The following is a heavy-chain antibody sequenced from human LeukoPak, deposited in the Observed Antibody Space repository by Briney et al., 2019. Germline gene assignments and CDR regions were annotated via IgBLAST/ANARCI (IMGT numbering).Heavy chain of an antibody. J-gene: IGHJ6*03. CDR2: INHSGST. Sequence: PSETLSLTCAVYGGSFSGYYWSWIRQPPGKGLEWIGEINHSGSTNYNPSLKSRVTISVDTSKSQFSLKLSSVTAADTAVYYCARGSIAESKMTYYYMDVWGKGTTVTVSS. CDR1: GGSFSGYY. CDR3: ARGSIAESKMTYYYMDV. V-gene: IGHV4-34*01. D-gene: IGHD6-6*01.